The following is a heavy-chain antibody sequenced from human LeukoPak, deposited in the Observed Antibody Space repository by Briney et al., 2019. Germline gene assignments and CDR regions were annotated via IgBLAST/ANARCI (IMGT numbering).Heavy chain of an antibody. CDR1: GDTFNNYA. D-gene: IGHD2-15*01. J-gene: IGHJ4*02. CDR2: IIPIFGTG. CDR3: AREGARGFCSGGSCYSGFDH. V-gene: IGHV1-69*05. Sequence: SVKVSCKAPGDTFNNYAISWVRQAPGQGLEWMGGIIPIFGTGKYAPKFEGRVTLTTDDSTNTVYVELHRLTSDDTAVYYCAREGARGFCSGGSCYSGFDHWGQGTLVTVS.